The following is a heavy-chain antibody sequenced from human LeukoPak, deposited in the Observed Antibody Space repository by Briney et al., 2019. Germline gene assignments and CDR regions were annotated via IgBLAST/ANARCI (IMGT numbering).Heavy chain of an antibody. CDR3: ARAFSYGGNDAFDI. Sequence: SETLSLTCTVSGGSISSSSYYWGWIRQPPGKGLEWIGYIYYSGSTNYNPSLKSRVTISVDTSKNQFSLKLSSVTAADTAVYYCARAFSYGGNDAFDIWGQGTMVTVSS. CDR1: GGSISSSSYY. J-gene: IGHJ3*02. CDR2: IYYSGST. V-gene: IGHV4-61*05. D-gene: IGHD5-18*01.